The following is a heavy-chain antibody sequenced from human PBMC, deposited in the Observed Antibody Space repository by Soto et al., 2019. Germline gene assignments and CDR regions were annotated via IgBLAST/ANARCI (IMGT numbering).Heavy chain of an antibody. CDR1: GYTFTRSG. CDR2: INVGNGHK. V-gene: IGHV1-3*01. CDR3: ARELDGRGWYWFDP. J-gene: IGHJ5*02. Sequence: EASVKVSCKAYGYTFTRSGMHWVRQAPGQRLEWMGWINVGNGHKKYSQKFQGRLTITRDTSAYKVYMELSSLSSEDTAVYYCARELDGRGWYWFDPWGQGTLVTVSS. D-gene: IGHD6-19*01.